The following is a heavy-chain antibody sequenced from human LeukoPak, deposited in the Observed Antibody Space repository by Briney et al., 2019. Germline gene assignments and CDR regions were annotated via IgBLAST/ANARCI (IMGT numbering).Heavy chain of an antibody. CDR1: GGSFSGYY. D-gene: IGHD3-3*02. CDR3: ARRAFRLGYYFDY. J-gene: IGHJ4*02. CDR2: INHSGST. V-gene: IGHV4-34*01. Sequence: SETLSLTCAVYGGSFSGYYWSWIRQPPGKGLEWIGEINHSGSTNYNPSLKSRVTISVDTSKNQFSLKLSSVTAADTAVYYCARRAFRLGYYFDYWGQGTLVTVSS.